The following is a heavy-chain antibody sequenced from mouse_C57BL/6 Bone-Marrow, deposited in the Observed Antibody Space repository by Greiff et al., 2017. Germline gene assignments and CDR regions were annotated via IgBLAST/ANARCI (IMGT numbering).Heavy chain of an antibody. D-gene: IGHD1-1*01. Sequence: DVMLVESGGGLVKPGGSLKLSCAASGFTFSDYGMHWVRQAPEKGLEWVAYISSGSSTIYYADTVKGRFTISRDNATNTLFLQMTSLRSEDTAMYYCARPYGPWYFDVWGTGTTVTVSS. CDR1: GFTFSDYG. CDR2: ISSGSSTI. V-gene: IGHV5-17*01. J-gene: IGHJ1*03. CDR3: ARPYGPWYFDV.